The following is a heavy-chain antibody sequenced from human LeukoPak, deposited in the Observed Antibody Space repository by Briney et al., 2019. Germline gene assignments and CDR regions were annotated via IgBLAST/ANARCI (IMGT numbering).Heavy chain of an antibody. CDR1: GAFSTNYF. CDR3: ARTLLPATMGAFDI. CDR2: INTSGDT. J-gene: IGHJ3*02. Sequence: PSETLSLTCSVSGAFSTNYFWSWIRQPAGKGLEWSGRINTSGDTNYNPSLKSRVTMSVDTSKNQFSLNLSSMTAAVTAVYYCARTLLPATMGAFDIWGQGTMVTVSS. V-gene: IGHV4-4*07. D-gene: IGHD2-2*01.